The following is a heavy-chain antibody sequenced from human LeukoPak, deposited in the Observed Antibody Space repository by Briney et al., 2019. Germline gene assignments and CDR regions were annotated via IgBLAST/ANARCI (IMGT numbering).Heavy chain of an antibody. J-gene: IGHJ4*02. Sequence: SETLSLTCTVSGGSISSYYWSWIRQPPGKGLEWIGYIYYSGSTNYNPSLKSRVTISVDTSKNQFSLKLSSVTAADTAVYYCAREGNWNSYNLDYWGQGTLVTVSS. D-gene: IGHD1-7*01. CDR2: IYYSGST. V-gene: IGHV4-59*01. CDR1: GGSISSYY. CDR3: AREGNWNSYNLDY.